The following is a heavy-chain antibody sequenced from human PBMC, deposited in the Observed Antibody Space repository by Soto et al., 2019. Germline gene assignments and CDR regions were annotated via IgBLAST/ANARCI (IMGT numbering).Heavy chain of an antibody. V-gene: IGHV3-23*01. CDR3: AKDQLHLGELSPSP. CDR1: GFTFSSYA. D-gene: IGHD3-16*02. CDR2: ISGSGGST. J-gene: IGHJ5*02. Sequence: EVQLLDSGGGLVQHGGSLRLSCAASGFTFSSYAMSWVRQAPGKGLEWVSAISGSGGSTYYADSVKGRFTISRDNSKITLYLQMNSLRAEDTAVYSCAKDQLHLGELSPSPWGQGTLVTVSS.